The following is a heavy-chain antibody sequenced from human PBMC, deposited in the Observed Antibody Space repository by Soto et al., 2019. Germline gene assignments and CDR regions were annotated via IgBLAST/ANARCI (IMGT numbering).Heavy chain of an antibody. V-gene: IGHV3-7*03. CDR1: GFTFSTYW. J-gene: IGHJ1*01. CDR3: SRESDDLATVNEFDI. Sequence: ESLKISCAAPGFTFSTYWMSWVRQAPGKGLEWVANIKQDGSEKYYGYAVKGRFTISRDNAKNSLYLQMNSLRAEDTALYYCSRESDDLATVNEFDIWGQGTLVTVSS. CDR2: IKQDGSEK. D-gene: IGHD5-18*01.